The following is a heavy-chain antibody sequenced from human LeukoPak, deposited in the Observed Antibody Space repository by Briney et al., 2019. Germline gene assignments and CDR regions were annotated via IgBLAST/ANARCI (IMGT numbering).Heavy chain of an antibody. Sequence: GGSLRLSCAASGFTFSSYGMHWVRQAPGKGLEWVAFIRYDGSNKYYADSVKGRFTISRDNSKNTLYLQMNSLRAEDTAVYYCAKDLWRGYHHVGANWFDPWGQGTLVTVSS. J-gene: IGHJ5*02. D-gene: IGHD3-3*01. CDR1: GFTFSSYG. V-gene: IGHV3-30*02. CDR3: AKDLWRGYHHVGANWFDP. CDR2: IRYDGSNK.